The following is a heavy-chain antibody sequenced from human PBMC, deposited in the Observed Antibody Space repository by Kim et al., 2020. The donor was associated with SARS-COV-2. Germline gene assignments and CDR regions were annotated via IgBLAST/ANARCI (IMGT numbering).Heavy chain of an antibody. CDR3: ARRLSNTSGWGSHYCDL. V-gene: IGHV4-34*01. CDR1: GGSFSGYY. CDR2: INHSGRT. Sequence: SETLSLTCAVYGGSFSGYYWSWIRQPPGKGLEWIGEINHSGRTNYNPSLKSRVTISVDTSKNQFSLKLTSVTAADAAVYVCARRLSNTSGWGSHYCDLWGQGILVTVSS. D-gene: IGHD3-10*01. J-gene: IGHJ4*02.